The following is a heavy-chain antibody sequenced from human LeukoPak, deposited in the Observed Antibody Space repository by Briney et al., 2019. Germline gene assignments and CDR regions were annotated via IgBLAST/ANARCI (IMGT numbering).Heavy chain of an antibody. CDR2: INHSGST. CDR3: ARYYCSGGSCYLRNRDYLDY. D-gene: IGHD2-15*01. V-gene: IGHV4-34*01. J-gene: IGHJ4*02. CDR1: GGSFSGYY. Sequence: SETLSLTCAVYGGSFSGYYWSWIRQPPGKGLEWIGEINHSGSTNYNPSLTRRVTLTVDTSKNQFSLLLSSVTAADSAVYYCARYYCSGGSCYLRNRDYLDYWGQGTLVTVSS.